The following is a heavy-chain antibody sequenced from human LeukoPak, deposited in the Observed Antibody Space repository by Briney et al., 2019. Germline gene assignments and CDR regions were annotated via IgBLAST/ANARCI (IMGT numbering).Heavy chain of an antibody. CDR3: AELGITMIGGV. V-gene: IGHV3-21*01. CDR1: GFTFRSYS. Sequence: PGGSLRLSCAASGFTFRSYSMNWVRQAPGKGLEWVSSISSSSSYIHNADSVKGRFTISRDNAKNSLYLQMNSLRAEDTAVYYCAELGITMIGGVWGKGTTVTISS. CDR2: ISSSSSYI. J-gene: IGHJ6*04. D-gene: IGHD3-10*02.